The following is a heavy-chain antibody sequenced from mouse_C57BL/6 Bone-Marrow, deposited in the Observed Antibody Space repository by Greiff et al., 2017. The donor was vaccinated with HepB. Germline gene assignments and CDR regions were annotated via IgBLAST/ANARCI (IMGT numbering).Heavy chain of an antibody. J-gene: IGHJ2*01. CDR3: VCPIFYSNYNY. CDR2: IYPGSGST. D-gene: IGHD2-5*01. CDR1: GYTFTSYW. Sequence: VQLQQSGAELVKPGASVKMSCKASGYTFTSYWITWVKQRPGQGLEWIGDIYPGSGSTNYNEKFKSKATLTVDTSSSTAYMQLSSLTSEDSAVYYCVCPIFYSNYNYWGQGTTLTVSS. V-gene: IGHV1-55*01.